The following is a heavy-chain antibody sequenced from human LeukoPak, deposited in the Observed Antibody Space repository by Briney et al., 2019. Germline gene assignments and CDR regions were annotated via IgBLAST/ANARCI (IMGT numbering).Heavy chain of an antibody. CDR3: AKDGGVVGATRRFDP. D-gene: IGHD1-26*01. V-gene: IGHV3-30*02. CDR1: GFTFSSYG. CDR2: IRYDGSNK. J-gene: IGHJ5*02. Sequence: GGSLRLSCAASGFTFSSYGMHWVRQAPGKGLEWVAFIRYDGSNKYYADSVKGRFTISRDNSKNTLYLQMNSLRAEDTAVYYCAKDGGVVGATRRFDPWGQGTLVTVSS.